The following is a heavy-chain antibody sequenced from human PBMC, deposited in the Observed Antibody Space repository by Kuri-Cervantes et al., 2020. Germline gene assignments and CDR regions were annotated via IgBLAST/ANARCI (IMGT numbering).Heavy chain of an antibody. D-gene: IGHD3-10*01. CDR2: IYYSGST. Sequence: SETLSLTCTVSGGSISSYYWSRIRQPPGKGLEWIGYIYYSGSTNYNPSLKSRVTISVDTSKNQFSLKLSSVTAADTAVYYCARTPARVTMVQGVINYYYYMDVWGKGTTVTVSS. CDR1: GGSISSYY. V-gene: IGHV4-59*01. J-gene: IGHJ6*03. CDR3: ARTPARVTMVQGVINYYYYMDV.